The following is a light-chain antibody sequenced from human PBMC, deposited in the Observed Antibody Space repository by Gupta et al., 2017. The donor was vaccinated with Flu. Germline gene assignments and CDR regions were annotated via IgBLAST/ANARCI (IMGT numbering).Light chain of an antibody. J-gene: IGKJ2*01. CDR3: QQYKSYPYT. CDR1: QNINTW. Sequence: GDRVTITCLASQNINTWLAWYQQKLGKAPRLLIYKASSLGSGVPSRFSGSGSGTEFTLTINNLQPDDFATFYCQQYKSYPYTFGQGTKLEI. CDR2: KAS. V-gene: IGKV1-5*03.